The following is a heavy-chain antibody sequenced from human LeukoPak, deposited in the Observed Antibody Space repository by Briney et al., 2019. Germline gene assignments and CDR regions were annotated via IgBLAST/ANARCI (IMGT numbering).Heavy chain of an antibody. CDR2: ISGSGGST. J-gene: IGHJ4*02. Sequence: PGGSLRLSCAASGFTFSSYAMSWVRQAPGKGLEWVSAISGSGGSTYYADSVKGRFTISRDNSKNTLYLQMNSLRAEDTAVYYCAKWGTIVGATKGYYFDYWGQGTLVTVSS. CDR1: GFTFSSYA. D-gene: IGHD1-26*01. V-gene: IGHV3-23*01. CDR3: AKWGTIVGATKGYYFDY.